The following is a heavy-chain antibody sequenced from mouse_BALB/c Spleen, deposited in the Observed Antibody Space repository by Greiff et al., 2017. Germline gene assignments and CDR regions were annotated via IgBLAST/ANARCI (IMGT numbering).Heavy chain of an antibody. V-gene: IGHV3-8*02. CDR1: GDSITSGY. CDR3: ARYGGRGAWFAY. J-gene: IGHJ3*01. CDR2: ISYSGST. Sequence: EVKLLESGPSLVKPSQTLSLTCSVTGDSITSGYWNWIRKFPGNKLEYMGYISYSGSTYYNPSLKSRISITRDTSKNQYYLQLNSVTTEDTATYYCARYGGRGAWFAYWGQGTLVTVSA.